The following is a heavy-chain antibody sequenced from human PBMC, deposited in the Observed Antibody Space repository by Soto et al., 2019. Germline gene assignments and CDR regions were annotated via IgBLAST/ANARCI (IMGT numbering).Heavy chain of an antibody. CDR2: MNPDSGNT. CDR3: AKGSSRGYCSDTSCYTINY. V-gene: IGHV1-8*01. J-gene: IGHJ4*02. Sequence: SVKVSCKASGYTFTSYDINWVRQATVQGLEWMGWMNPDSGNTGFAQKFQGRVTMTSNTSMNTAYMELSSLTYEDTAVYFCAKGSSRGYCSDTSCYTINYWGQGTLVTVYS. D-gene: IGHD2-2*02. CDR1: GYTFTSYD.